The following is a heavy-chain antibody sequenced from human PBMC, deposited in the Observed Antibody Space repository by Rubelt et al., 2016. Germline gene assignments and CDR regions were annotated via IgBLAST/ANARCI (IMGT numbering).Heavy chain of an antibody. J-gene: IGHJ6*02. CDR3: ARGRELYYYGMDV. CDR2: ISGRGGST. Sequence: EVQLLESGGGLVQPGGSLRLSCAASGFTFSSYAMSWVRQAPGKGLEWVSAISGRGGSTYYADSVKGRFTISRDNSKNTLYLQMNSLRAEDTAVYYCARGRELYYYGMDVWGQGTTVTVSS. V-gene: IGHV3-23*01. D-gene: IGHD1-7*01. CDR1: GFTFSSYA.